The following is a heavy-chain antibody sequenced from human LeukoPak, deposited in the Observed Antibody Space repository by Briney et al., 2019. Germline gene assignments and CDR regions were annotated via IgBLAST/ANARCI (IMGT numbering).Heavy chain of an antibody. Sequence: SENLSLTCAVPGGSISSSNWWSWVRQPPGKGLEWIGEIYHSGSTNYNPSLKSRVTISVDKSKNQFSLKLSSVTAADTAVYYCARDPYYYDSSAGMDVWGQGTTVTVSS. J-gene: IGHJ6*02. CDR3: ARDPYYYDSSAGMDV. CDR1: GGSISSSNW. D-gene: IGHD3-22*01. CDR2: IYHSGST. V-gene: IGHV4-4*02.